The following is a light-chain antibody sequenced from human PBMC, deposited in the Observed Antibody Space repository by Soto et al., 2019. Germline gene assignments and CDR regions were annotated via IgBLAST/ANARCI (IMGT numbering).Light chain of an antibody. Sequence: DIQMTQSPSTLSASIGDRVTIACRASQGISNWLAWYQQKPGKAPKLLIFHASSLESGVPSRFSGSGSGTEFTLTISCLQSEDFATYYCQQYYSFPWTFGQGTKVDIK. CDR3: QQYYSFPWT. CDR2: HAS. CDR1: QGISNW. J-gene: IGKJ1*01. V-gene: IGKV1-5*01.